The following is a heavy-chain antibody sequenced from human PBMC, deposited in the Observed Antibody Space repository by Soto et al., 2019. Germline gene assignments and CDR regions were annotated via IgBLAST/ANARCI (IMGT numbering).Heavy chain of an antibody. CDR2: IWYDGSNK. J-gene: IGHJ4*02. CDR1: GFTFSSYG. Sequence: GGSLRLSCAASGFTFSSYGMHWVRQAPGKGLEWVAVIWYDGSNKYYADSVKGRFTISRDNSKNTLYLQMNSLRAEDTAVYYCARDIGIVVVVAAMDYWGQGTLVTVSS. V-gene: IGHV3-33*01. D-gene: IGHD2-15*01. CDR3: ARDIGIVVVVAAMDY.